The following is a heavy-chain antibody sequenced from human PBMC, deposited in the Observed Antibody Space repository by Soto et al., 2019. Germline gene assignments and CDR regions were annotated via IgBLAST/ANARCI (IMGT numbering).Heavy chain of an antibody. CDR2: INPDGGEE. V-gene: IGHV3-7*01. CDR3: ARDPYGSDSGTYGAFDI. J-gene: IGHJ3*02. Sequence: EVQLVESGGGLVQPGGSLRLSCAASGFSFSTSWMTWVRQAPGKGLEWVANINPDGGEEVYVDSVRGRFTISRDSAKDALYLQINSLRAEDTGVYYCARDPYGSDSGTYGAFDIWGQGTMVSVSS. D-gene: IGHD3-10*01. CDR1: GFSFSTSW.